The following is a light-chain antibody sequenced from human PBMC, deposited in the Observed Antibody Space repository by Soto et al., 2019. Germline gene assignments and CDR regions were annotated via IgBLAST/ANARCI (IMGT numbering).Light chain of an antibody. V-gene: IGLV3-21*02. CDR2: ADS. CDR1: NIGSNS. J-gene: IGLJ1*01. CDR3: QVWDSSTDDLYV. Sequence: SYELTQPPSVLVAPGQTAIVTCDGNNIGSNSVHWYQQKPGRAPVLVVYADSDRPSGVPERFSGSNSGNTATLTISRVEAGDEADYYCQVWDSSTDDLYVFGPGTKLTVL.